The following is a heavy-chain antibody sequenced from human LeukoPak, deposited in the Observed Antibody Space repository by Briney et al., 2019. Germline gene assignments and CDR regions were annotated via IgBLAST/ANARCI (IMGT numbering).Heavy chain of an antibody. CDR1: GGSISSGSHY. D-gene: IGHD3-22*01. CDR2: IYTSGNT. CDR3: ARDYYDSSGYQYYFDY. Sequence: SQTLSLTCTVSGGSISSGSHYWSWIRQPAGKGLEWIGRIYTSGNTNYNPSLKSRVTISVDTSKNQFSLKLSSVTAADTAVYYCARDYYDSSGYQYYFDYWGQGTLVTVSS. V-gene: IGHV4-61*02. J-gene: IGHJ4*02.